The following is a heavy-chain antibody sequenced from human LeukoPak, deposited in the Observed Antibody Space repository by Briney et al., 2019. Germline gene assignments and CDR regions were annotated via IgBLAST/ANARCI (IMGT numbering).Heavy chain of an antibody. CDR3: ARHGYIQFWLY. CDR2: IDSSGTT. V-gene: IGHV4-39*01. J-gene: IGHJ4*02. D-gene: IGHD5-18*01. CDR1: GAPISRDTFF. Sequence: SETLSLTCTVSGAPISRDTFFWGWIRQSSDKGLEWIGSIDSSGTTHYNSSLKSRVIISVDTSKNQVSLNLTSVTFADTAVYFCARHGYIQFWLYWGQGTQVIVSS.